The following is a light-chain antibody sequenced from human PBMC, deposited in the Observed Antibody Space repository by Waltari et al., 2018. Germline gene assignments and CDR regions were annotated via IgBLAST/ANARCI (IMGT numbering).Light chain of an antibody. Sequence: QSALTQPASVSGSPGQSITISCTGTSNDVGSYNLVSWYQQYPGKAPTLMIYEVTKRPSGVSSRFSGSKSVNTASLTISGLQAEDEADYYCSSYAGSTTLVIFGGGTKLTV. CDR2: EVT. V-gene: IGLV2-23*02. CDR3: SSYAGSTTLVI. CDR1: SNDVGSYNL. J-gene: IGLJ2*01.